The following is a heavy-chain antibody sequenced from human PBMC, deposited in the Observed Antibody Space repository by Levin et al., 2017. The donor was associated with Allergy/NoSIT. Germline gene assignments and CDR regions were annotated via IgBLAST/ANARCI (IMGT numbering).Heavy chain of an antibody. CDR2: INPNSGGT. D-gene: IGHD5-12*01. CDR3: ARGNSGYDLNWFDP. Sequence: PGEYLKISCKASGYTFTDDYLQWVRQAPGQGLEWMGWINPNSGGTKYAQKFQGRVTMTRDTSINTAYMDLSRLRSDDTAVYYCARGNSGYDLNWFDPWGQGTLVTVSS. V-gene: IGHV1-2*02. CDR1: GYTFTDDY. J-gene: IGHJ5*02.